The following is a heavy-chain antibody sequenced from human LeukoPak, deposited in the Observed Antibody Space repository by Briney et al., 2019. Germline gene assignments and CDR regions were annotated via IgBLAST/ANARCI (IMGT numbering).Heavy chain of an antibody. CDR3: ARDFLAVAGPGYFDY. Sequence: SETLSLTCTVSGGSISSSSYYWGWIRQPPGKGLEWIGSIYYSGSTYYNPSLKSRVTISVDTSKNQFSLKLSSVTAADTAVYYCARDFLAVAGPGYFDYWGQGTLVTVSS. CDR2: IYYSGST. D-gene: IGHD6-19*01. V-gene: IGHV4-39*07. CDR1: GGSISSSSYY. J-gene: IGHJ4*02.